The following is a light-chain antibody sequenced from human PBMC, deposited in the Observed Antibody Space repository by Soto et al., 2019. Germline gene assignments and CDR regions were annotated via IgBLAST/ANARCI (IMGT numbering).Light chain of an antibody. V-gene: IGKV1-5*01. Sequence: DIQMTQSPSTLSASVGDRVTITCRASQSISTWLAWYQQKPGKAPKLLIYDASSLESGVPSRFGGGGSGTEFTLTISSLQSEDFAVYYCQQYNSWPLTFGGGTKVEIK. J-gene: IGKJ4*01. CDR2: DAS. CDR1: QSISTW. CDR3: QQYNSWPLT.